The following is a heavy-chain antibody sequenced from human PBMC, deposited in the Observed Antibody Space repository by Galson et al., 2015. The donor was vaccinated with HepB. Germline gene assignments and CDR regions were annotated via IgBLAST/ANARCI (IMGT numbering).Heavy chain of an antibody. V-gene: IGHV3-21*01. D-gene: IGHD1-26*01. CDR2: ISSSSSYI. J-gene: IGHJ4*02. CDR1: FSSYS. Sequence: FSSYSMNWVRQAPGKGLEWVSSISSSSSYIYYADSVKGRFTISRDNAKNSLYLQMNSLRAEDTAVYYCARDGANGLRNYFDYWGQGTLVTVSS. CDR3: ARDGANGLRNYFDY.